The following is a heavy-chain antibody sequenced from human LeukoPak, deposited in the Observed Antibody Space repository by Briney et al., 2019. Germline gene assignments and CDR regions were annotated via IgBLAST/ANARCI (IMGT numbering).Heavy chain of an antibody. Sequence: SETLSLTCAVSGGSISSSNWWSWVCQPPGKGLEWIGEIYHSGSTNYNPSLKSRVTISVDKSKNQFSLKLSSVTAADTAVYYCARAPRIAAAGLFDYWGQGTLVTVSS. CDR1: GGSISSSNW. CDR2: IYHSGST. D-gene: IGHD6-13*01. CDR3: ARAPRIAAAGLFDY. J-gene: IGHJ4*02. V-gene: IGHV4-4*02.